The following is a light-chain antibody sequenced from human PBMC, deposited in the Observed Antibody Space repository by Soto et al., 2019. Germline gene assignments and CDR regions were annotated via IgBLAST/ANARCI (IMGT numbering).Light chain of an antibody. CDR3: QQYKNWPPIT. CDR1: QSVGSS. V-gene: IGKV3-15*01. J-gene: IGKJ5*01. Sequence: EIVMTQSPATLSVSPGERATVSCRASQSVGSSLAWYQQEPGQAPRLLIYGASTRATGIPARFSGSGSGTEFTLTISSLQSEDFAVYFCQQYKNWPPITFGQGTRLEIK. CDR2: GAS.